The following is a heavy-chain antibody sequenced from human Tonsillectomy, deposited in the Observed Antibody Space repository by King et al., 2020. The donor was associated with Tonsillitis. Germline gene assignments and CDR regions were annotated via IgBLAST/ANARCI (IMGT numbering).Heavy chain of an antibody. J-gene: IGHJ6*03. D-gene: IGHD2-2*01. CDR1: GFTFTTYA. CDR3: ARAGFCDSTSCYRYYYYMDV. V-gene: IGHV3-30*14. Sequence: VQLVESGGGVVQPGRSLRISCAASGFTFTTYAMHWVRQAPGKGLELVAFIAYDGSNNSYSDSVKGRYNISRDNSKNTLYLQMNSLSAEDTAVYYCARAGFCDSTSCYRYYYYMDVWGKGTTVTVSS. CDR2: IAYDGSNN.